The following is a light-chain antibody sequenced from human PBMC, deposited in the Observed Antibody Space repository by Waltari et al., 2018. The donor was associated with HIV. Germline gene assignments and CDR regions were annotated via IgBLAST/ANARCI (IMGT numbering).Light chain of an antibody. CDR2: GAS. J-gene: IGKJ5*01. V-gene: IGKV3-15*01. CDR3: QQNSYWLPIT. Sequence: EIVMTQSPATLSLSPGERATLSCRASQSVGSKLAWYQQKPGQAPRLLIYGASTRATGIPARFSGSGFGMEFTLTISSLQSEDFAVYYCQQNSYWLPITFGQGTRLEI. CDR1: QSVGSK.